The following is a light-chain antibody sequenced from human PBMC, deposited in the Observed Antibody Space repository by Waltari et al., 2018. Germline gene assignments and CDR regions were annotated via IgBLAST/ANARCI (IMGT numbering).Light chain of an antibody. CDR2: EVN. CDR3: SSYTSASTLV. Sequence: QSALTQPASVSGSPGQSITISCTGTSNDVGGYNYISWYQQHPGKAPKLMIYEVNKRPSGGSNGFSGSKSGNTASLTISGLQADDEADYYCSSYTSASTLVFATGTKVTVL. J-gene: IGLJ1*01. CDR1: SNDVGGYNY. V-gene: IGLV2-14*01.